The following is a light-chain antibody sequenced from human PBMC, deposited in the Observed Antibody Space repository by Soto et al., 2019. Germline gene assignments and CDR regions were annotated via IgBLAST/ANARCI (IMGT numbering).Light chain of an antibody. CDR1: QSVSSN. J-gene: IGKJ4*01. CDR3: QQRVNWPPT. Sequence: EIVMTQSPATLSVSPGERATLSCRASQSVSSNLAWYQQKPGQAPRLLIYGASTRATGVPDRFSAGGSGTDFTLIISSLEPEDFAVYYCQQRVNWPPTFGGGTKVEI. CDR2: GAS. V-gene: IGKV3D-15*01.